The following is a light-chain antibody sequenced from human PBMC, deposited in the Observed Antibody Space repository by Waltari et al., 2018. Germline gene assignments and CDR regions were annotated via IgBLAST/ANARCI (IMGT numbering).Light chain of an antibody. CDR3: QSTDSTETFVE. CDR1: ILSKQY. CDR2: KDT. J-gene: IGLJ2*01. Sequence: HELTQPPSVSVSPGQTARITCSGDILSKQYTYWVQQKPGQAPVLVIFKDTGRPSGIPERVSGSSSGTTVTLTISEVQADDEADYYCQSTDSTETFVEFGGGTKLTVV. V-gene: IGLV3-25*03.